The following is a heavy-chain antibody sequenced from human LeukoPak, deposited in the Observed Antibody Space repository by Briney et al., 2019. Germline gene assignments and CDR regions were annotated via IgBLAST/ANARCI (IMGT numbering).Heavy chain of an antibody. CDR2: IYYSGST. D-gene: IGHD3-10*01. CDR3: ARSGYYGSGSYYFSYYGMDV. J-gene: IGHJ6*02. CDR1: GGSISSGGYY. V-gene: IGHV4-31*03. Sequence: SETLSLTCTVSGGSISSGGYYWSWIRQHPGKGLEWIGYIYYSGSTYYNPSLKSRVTISVDTSKNQFSLKLSSVTAADTAVYYCARSGYYGSGSYYFSYYGMDVWGQGTTVTVSS.